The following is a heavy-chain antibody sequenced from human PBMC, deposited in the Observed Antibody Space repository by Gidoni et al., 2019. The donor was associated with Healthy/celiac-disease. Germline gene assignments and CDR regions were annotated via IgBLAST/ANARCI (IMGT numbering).Heavy chain of an antibody. CDR2: ISGSGGST. CDR3: AKEFLYDSNRARAFDI. J-gene: IGHJ3*02. D-gene: IGHD3-22*01. Sequence: EVQLLESGGGLVQPGGSLRLSCAASGFTFSSYAMSWVRQAPGKGLEWVSAISGSGGSTYYADSVKGRFTISRDNSKNTLYLQMNSLRAEDTAVYYCAKEFLYDSNRARAFDIWGQGTMVTVSS. V-gene: IGHV3-23*01. CDR1: GFTFSSYA.